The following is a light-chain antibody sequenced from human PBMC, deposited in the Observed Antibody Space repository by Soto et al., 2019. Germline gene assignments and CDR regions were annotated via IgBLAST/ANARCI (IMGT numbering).Light chain of an antibody. V-gene: IGKV3-20*01. CDR3: QQRGT. CDR1: QSVGSNY. Sequence: ENVLTQSPGTLSLSPGERATLSCRASQSVGSNYLAWFQQKSGQAPRLVIYGASNRATGIPERLSGSGSGTEFTLTISRLEPEDLAVYYCQQRGTFGPGTKVEIK. CDR2: GAS. J-gene: IGKJ3*01.